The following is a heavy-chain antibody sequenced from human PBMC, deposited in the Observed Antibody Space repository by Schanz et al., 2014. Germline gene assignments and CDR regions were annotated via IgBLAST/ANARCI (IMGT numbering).Heavy chain of an antibody. D-gene: IGHD3-10*01. Sequence: QVQLVQSGAEVKKPGASVKVSCKVSGYSLNELSMHWVRQAPGKGLEWLGGFDVEDGETIYAQKFQGRVTMTEDTSTETAYMELSGLRSGDTAVYYCATNSPFRMVRGSNAFDAWGQWTMVTV. V-gene: IGHV1-24*01. CDR3: ATNSPFRMVRGSNAFDA. CDR2: FDVEDGET. J-gene: IGHJ3*01. CDR1: GYSLNELS.